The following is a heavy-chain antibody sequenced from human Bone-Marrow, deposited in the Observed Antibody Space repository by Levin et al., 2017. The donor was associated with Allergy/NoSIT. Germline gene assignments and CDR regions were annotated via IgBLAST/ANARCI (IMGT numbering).Heavy chain of an antibody. CDR2: IIPIFGTA. CDR3: ARAKEQWLVPDAFDI. V-gene: IGHV1-69*13. CDR1: GGTFSSYA. Sequence: SVKVSCKASGGTFSSYAISWVRQAPGQGLEWMGGIIPIFGTANYAQKFQGRVTITADESTSTAYMELSSLRSEDTAVYYCARAKEQWLVPDAFDIWGQGTMVTVSS. D-gene: IGHD6-19*01. J-gene: IGHJ3*02.